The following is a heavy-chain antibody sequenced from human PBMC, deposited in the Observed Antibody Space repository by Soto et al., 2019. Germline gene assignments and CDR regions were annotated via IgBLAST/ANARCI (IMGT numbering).Heavy chain of an antibody. V-gene: IGHV2-26*01. CDR2: IFSNDEK. J-gene: IGHJ4*02. CDR1: GFSLSTARMG. Sequence: QVTLKESGPVLVKPTETLTLTCTVSGFSLSTARMGVSWIRQPPGKALEWLAHIFSNDEKSYSTSLKSRLTISKDPSKSQVVLTMTNMDPVDTATYYCARIGGYSYGYHHFEDYWGQGTLVTVSS. CDR3: ARIGGYSYGYHHFEDY. D-gene: IGHD5-18*01.